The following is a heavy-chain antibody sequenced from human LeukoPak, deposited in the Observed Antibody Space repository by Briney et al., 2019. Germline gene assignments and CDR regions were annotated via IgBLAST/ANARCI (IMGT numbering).Heavy chain of an antibody. J-gene: IGHJ4*02. CDR2: IHYSGST. V-gene: IGHV4-59*01. CDR1: GGSISTYY. D-gene: IGHD6-19*01. CDR3: ARVVRDSSGWYHFDY. Sequence: PSETLSLTCTVSGGSISTYYWNWIRQPPGKGLEWIGSIHYSGSTNYNPSLKSRVTISVDTSKNLFSPNLNSVTAADTAVYYCARVVRDSSGWYHFDYWGQGTLVTVSS.